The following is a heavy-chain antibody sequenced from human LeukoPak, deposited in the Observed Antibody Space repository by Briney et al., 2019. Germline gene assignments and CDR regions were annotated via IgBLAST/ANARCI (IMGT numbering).Heavy chain of an antibody. CDR3: ARAEFYDSSGYFIDY. D-gene: IGHD3-22*01. CDR1: GFTFSSYA. V-gene: IGHV3-23*01. Sequence: GGSLRLSCAASGFTFSSYAMSWVRQAPGKGLEWVSAISGSGGSTYYADAVKGRFTISRDNSKNTLYLQMNSLRAEDTAVYYCARAEFYDSSGYFIDYWGQGTLVTVSS. J-gene: IGHJ4*02. CDR2: ISGSGGST.